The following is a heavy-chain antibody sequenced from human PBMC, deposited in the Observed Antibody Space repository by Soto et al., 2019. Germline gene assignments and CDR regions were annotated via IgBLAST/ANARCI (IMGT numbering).Heavy chain of an antibody. V-gene: IGHV1-69*06. D-gene: IGHD1-7*01. J-gene: IGHJ3*02. CDR2: IIPIFGTA. CDR3: ARAAATGTTRAFDI. Sequence: SVKRSAKASGGTISSYAISWVRQAHGQGLEWMGGIIPIFGTANYAQKFQGRVTITADKSTSTAYMELSSLRSEDTAVYYCARAAATGTTRAFDIWGQGTMVTVSS. CDR1: GGTISSYA.